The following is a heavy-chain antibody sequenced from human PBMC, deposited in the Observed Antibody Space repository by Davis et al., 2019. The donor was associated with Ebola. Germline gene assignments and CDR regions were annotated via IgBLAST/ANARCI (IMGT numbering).Heavy chain of an antibody. Sequence: PGGSLSLSCKGSGYSFTSYWIGWVRQMPGKGLEWMGIIYPGDSDTRYSPSFQGQVPISADKSISTAYLQWSSLKASDTAMYYCARRWYSSSWYFDYWGQGTLVTVSS. CDR1: GYSFTSYW. CDR2: IYPGDSDT. CDR3: ARRWYSSSWYFDY. D-gene: IGHD6-13*01. V-gene: IGHV5-51*01. J-gene: IGHJ4*02.